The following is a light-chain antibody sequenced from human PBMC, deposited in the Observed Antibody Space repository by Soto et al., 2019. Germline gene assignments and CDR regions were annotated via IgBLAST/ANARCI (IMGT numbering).Light chain of an antibody. CDR2: DAS. CDR3: QQYNSYST. J-gene: IGKJ1*01. CDR1: QSVRTN. V-gene: IGKV3-15*01. Sequence: EIVMTQSPATLSASPGERATLSCRASQSVRTNLAWYQQKPGQAPRLLIYDASTMATGIPARFSGSGSGTEFTLTISSLQSEDFATYYCQQYNSYSTFGQGTKVEIK.